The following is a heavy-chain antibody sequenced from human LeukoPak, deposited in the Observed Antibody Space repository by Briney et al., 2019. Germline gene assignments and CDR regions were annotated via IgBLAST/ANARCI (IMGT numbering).Heavy chain of an antibody. V-gene: IGHV1-2*02. D-gene: IGHD2-15*01. CDR2: INPNLGTT. CDR3: ARGPLEYCSGGTCYSGRNWFDP. J-gene: IGHJ5*02. Sequence: ASVKVSCKASGYTFIGYYMHWVRQAPGQGLEWMGWINPNLGTTNYAQKFQGRVTMTRDTSISTVYMELRRLRYDDTAAYYCARGPLEYCSGGTCYSGRNWFDPWGQGTLVTVSS. CDR1: GYTFIGYY.